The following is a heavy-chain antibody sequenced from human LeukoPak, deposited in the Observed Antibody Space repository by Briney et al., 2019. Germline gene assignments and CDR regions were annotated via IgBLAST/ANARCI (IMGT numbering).Heavy chain of an antibody. CDR3: ARGVLAGYYAWFDP. Sequence: SETLSLTCNVSGGSISSSSYYWGWLRQPPGKGLEWIGTIYYSGSTYYNPSLKSRVTISVDTSENQFSLKLSSVTAADTAVYYCARGVLAGYYAWFDPWGQGTLVTVSS. V-gene: IGHV4-39*07. CDR1: GGSISSSSYY. CDR2: IYYSGST. J-gene: IGHJ5*02. D-gene: IGHD3-9*01.